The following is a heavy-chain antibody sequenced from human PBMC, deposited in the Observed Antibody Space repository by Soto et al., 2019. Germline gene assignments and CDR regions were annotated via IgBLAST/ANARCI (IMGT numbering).Heavy chain of an antibody. CDR1: GGTFSSYA. D-gene: IGHD2-2*01. CDR2: IIPIFGTA. J-gene: IGHJ6*02. Sequence: ASVKVSCKASGGTFSSYAISWVRQAPGQGLEWMGGIIPIFGTANYAQKFQGRVTITADESTSTAYMELSSLRSEDTAVYYCARDVSGPGATYVMDVWGQGTTVTVSS. CDR3: ARDVSGPGATYVMDV. V-gene: IGHV1-69*13.